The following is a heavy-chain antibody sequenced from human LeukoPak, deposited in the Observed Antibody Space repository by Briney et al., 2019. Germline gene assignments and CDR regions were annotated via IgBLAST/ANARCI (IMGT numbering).Heavy chain of an antibody. CDR3: ARGGCTNGVCYGLDAFDI. D-gene: IGHD2-8*01. Sequence: ASVKVSCKASGYTFTGYYMHWVRQAPGQGLEWMGWINPNSGCTNYAQKFQGRVTMTRDTSISTAYMELSRLRSDDTAVYYCARGGCTNGVCYGLDAFDIWGQGTMVTVSS. V-gene: IGHV1-2*02. J-gene: IGHJ3*02. CDR1: GYTFTGYY. CDR2: INPNSGCT.